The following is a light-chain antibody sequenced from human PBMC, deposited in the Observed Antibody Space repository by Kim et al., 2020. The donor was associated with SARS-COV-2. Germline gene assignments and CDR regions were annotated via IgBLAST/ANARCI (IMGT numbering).Light chain of an antibody. CDR3: LLSYSGARV. J-gene: IGLJ2*01. Sequence: QAVVTQEPSLTVSPGETVTLTCGSSTGAVTSGHYPYWFQQRPGQAPTTLIYDTNNKHSWTPARFSGSLLGGKAALTLSGAQPEDEAEYYCLLSYSGARVFGGGTQLTVL. V-gene: IGLV7-46*01. CDR1: TGAVTSGHY. CDR2: DTN.